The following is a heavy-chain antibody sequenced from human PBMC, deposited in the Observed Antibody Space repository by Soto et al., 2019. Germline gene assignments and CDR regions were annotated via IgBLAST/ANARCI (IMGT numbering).Heavy chain of an antibody. CDR2: ISYDGSNK. J-gene: IGHJ6*02. CDR1: GFTFSSYA. V-gene: IGHV3-30-3*01. CDR3: ARGGPVVVTAYYYYGMDV. Sequence: GGSLRLSCAASGFTFSSYAMHWVRQAPGKGLEWVAVISYDGSNKYYADSVKGRFTISRDNSKNTLYLQMNSLRAEDTAVYYCARGGPVVVTAYYYYGMDVWGQGTTVPVSS. D-gene: IGHD3-22*01.